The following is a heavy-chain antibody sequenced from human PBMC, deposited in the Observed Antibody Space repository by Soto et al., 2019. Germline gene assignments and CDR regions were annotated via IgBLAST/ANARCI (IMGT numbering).Heavy chain of an antibody. D-gene: IGHD2-21*01. CDR1: GFTFSSYA. CDR2: ISYDGSNK. J-gene: IGHJ6*02. Sequence: GGSLRLSCASSGFTFSSYAMHLVRQAPGKGLEWVAVISYDGSNKYYADSVKGRFTISRDNSKNTLYLQMNSLRAEDTAVYYCARAQIGPNTGYYYGMDVWGQGTTVTVSS. V-gene: IGHV3-30-3*01. CDR3: ARAQIGPNTGYYYGMDV.